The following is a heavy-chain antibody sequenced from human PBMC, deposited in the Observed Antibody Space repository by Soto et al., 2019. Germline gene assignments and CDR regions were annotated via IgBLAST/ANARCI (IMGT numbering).Heavy chain of an antibody. D-gene: IGHD5-12*01. CDR2: IYDSGTA. CDR1: SGSIISSY. Sequence: SETLSISGAICSGSIISSYWSWIQQPPGKGLEWIGHIYDSGTANYNPSLKSRVTISVDMSEKQSSLILTSVTAADTAVYWCARDPVDGYAFFDNWGQGALVTVS. J-gene: IGHJ5*02. CDR3: ARDPVDGYAFFDN. V-gene: IGHV4-59*01.